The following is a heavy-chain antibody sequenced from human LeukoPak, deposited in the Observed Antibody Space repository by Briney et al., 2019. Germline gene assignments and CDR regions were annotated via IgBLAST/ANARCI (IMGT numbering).Heavy chain of an antibody. CDR2: IYYSGST. CDR3: ARRHVEYSSSSDPYYFDY. CDR1: GGSVSSYY. Sequence: SETLSLTCTVSGGSVSSYYWSWIRQPPGKGLEWIGYIYYSGSTNYNPSLKSRVTISVDTSKNQFSLKLSSVTADDTAVYYCARRHVEYSSSSDPYYFDYWGQGTLVTVSS. V-gene: IGHV4-59*02. J-gene: IGHJ4*02. D-gene: IGHD6-6*01.